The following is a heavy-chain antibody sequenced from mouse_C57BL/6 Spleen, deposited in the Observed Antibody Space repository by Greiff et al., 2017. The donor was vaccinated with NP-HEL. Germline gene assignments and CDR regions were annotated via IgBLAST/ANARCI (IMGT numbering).Heavy chain of an antibody. J-gene: IGHJ1*03. Sequence: EVNVVESGGGLVKPGGSLKLSCAASGFTFSDYGMHWVRQAPEKGLEWVAYISSGSSTIYYADTVKGRFTISRDNAKNTLFLQMTSLRSEDTAMYYCAKGHYYGSSYGYFDVWGTGTTVTVSS. CDR2: ISSGSSTI. D-gene: IGHD1-1*01. CDR3: AKGHYYGSSYGYFDV. V-gene: IGHV5-17*01. CDR1: GFTFSDYG.